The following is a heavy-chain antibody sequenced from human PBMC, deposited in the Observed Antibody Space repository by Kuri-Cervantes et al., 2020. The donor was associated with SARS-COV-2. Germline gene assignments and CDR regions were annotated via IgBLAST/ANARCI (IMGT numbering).Heavy chain of an antibody. CDR1: GYTFTSYG. CDR2: ISTYYGDT. CDR3: ARADPPLAYCGGDCRLFDY. D-gene: IGHD2-21*02. V-gene: IGHV1-18*01. J-gene: IGHJ4*02. Sequence: ASVKVSCKASGYTFTSYGIGWVRQAPGQGLEWMGWISTYYGDTDYAQKFQGRVTMTRDTSISTAYMELSRLRSDDTAMYYCARADPPLAYCGGDCRLFDYWGQGTLVTVSS.